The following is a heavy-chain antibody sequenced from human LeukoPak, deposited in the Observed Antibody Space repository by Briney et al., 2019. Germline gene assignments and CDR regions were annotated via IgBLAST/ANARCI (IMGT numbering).Heavy chain of an antibody. CDR1: GFTFSSYS. V-gene: IGHV3-21*04. CDR3: ARDRLGENDF. J-gene: IGHJ4*02. CDR2: IRSSSSYI. D-gene: IGHD3-16*01. Sequence: PDGSLPLSCAASGFTFSSYSMNWVRQAPGKGLEWVSSIRSSSSYIYYADSVKGRFTISRDKAKNSLYLQRNSLRAEDTAVYYCARDRLGENDFWAQGNLVPVSS.